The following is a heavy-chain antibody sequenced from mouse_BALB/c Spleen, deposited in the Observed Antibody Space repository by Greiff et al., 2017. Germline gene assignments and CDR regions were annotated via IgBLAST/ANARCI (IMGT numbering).Heavy chain of an antibody. V-gene: IGHV5-4*02. CDR2: ISDGGSYT. CDR3: ARDYGNYRSYAMDY. Sequence: EVKLMESGGGLVKPGGSLKLSCAASGFTFSDYYMYWVRQTPEKRLEWVATISDGGSYTYYPDSVKGRFTISRDNAKNNLYLQMSSLKSEDTAMYYCARDYGNYRSYAMDYWGQGTSVTVSS. J-gene: IGHJ4*01. D-gene: IGHD2-1*01. CDR1: GFTFSDYY.